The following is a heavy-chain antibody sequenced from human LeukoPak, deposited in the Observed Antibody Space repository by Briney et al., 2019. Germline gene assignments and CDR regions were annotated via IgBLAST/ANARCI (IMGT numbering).Heavy chain of an antibody. CDR2: ISYDGSNK. D-gene: IGHD3-16*02. V-gene: IGHV3-30*18. CDR1: GFTFSSYG. CDR3: AKVLLRLGELSPFDY. Sequence: GGSLRLSCAASGFTFSSYGMHWVRQAPGKGLEWVAVISYDGSNKYYADSVKGRSTISRDNSKNTLYLQMNSLRAEDTAVYYCAKVLLRLGELSPFDYWGQGTLVTVSS. J-gene: IGHJ4*02.